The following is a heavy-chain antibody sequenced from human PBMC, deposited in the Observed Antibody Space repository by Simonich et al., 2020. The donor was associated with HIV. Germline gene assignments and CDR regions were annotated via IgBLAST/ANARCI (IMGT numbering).Heavy chain of an antibody. J-gene: IGHJ4*02. CDR1: GGSFSGYY. CDR2: INHNGNT. D-gene: IGHD4-17*01. V-gene: IGHV4-34*01. Sequence: QVQLQQWGAGLLKPSETLSLTCAVYGGSFSGYYWSWIRQPPGKGLEWIGEINHNGNTNYNPSLKIRVTIAVDTSKNQFSLKLSSVTAADTAVYYCARRHPTTVTTPYFDYWGQGTLVTVSS. CDR3: ARRHPTTVTTPYFDY.